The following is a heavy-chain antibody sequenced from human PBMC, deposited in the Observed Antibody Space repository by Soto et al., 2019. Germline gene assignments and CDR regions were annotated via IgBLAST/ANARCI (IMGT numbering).Heavy chain of an antibody. CDR1: GFTFSSYG. Sequence: QVQLVESGGGVVQPGRSLRLSCAASGFTFSSYGMHWVRQAPGKGLEWVAVISYDGSNKYYADSVKGRFTISRDNSKNTLYLQMNSLRAEDTAVYYCSKDIVVVPAARHYYYYGMDVWGQGTTVTVS. J-gene: IGHJ6*02. CDR3: SKDIVVVPAARHYYYYGMDV. CDR2: ISYDGSNK. V-gene: IGHV3-30*18. D-gene: IGHD2-2*01.